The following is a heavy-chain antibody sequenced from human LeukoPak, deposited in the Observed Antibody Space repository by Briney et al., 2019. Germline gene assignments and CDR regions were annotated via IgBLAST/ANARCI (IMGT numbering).Heavy chain of an antibody. J-gene: IGHJ4*02. CDR3: ARGLGSGWYSGFDY. Sequence: ASVKVSCKVSGYTLTELSMHWVRQAPGKGLEWMGGFDPEDGETIYAQKFQGRVTMTEDTSTDTAYMELSSLRSEDTAVYYCARGLGSGWYSGFDYWGQGTLVTVSS. CDR2: FDPEDGET. V-gene: IGHV1-24*01. D-gene: IGHD6-19*01. CDR1: GYTLTELS.